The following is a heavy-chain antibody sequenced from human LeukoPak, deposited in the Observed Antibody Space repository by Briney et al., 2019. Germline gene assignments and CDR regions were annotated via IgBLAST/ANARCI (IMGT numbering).Heavy chain of an antibody. J-gene: IGHJ4*02. Sequence: GGSLRLSCAASGFIFSSCWMHWVRPTPEKGLVWVARINIDGSSTSYADSVKGRFTISRDNAKNTLYLQMSSLRVEDTAVYYCARVSSLTGTIFDSWGQGTLVTVSS. CDR3: ARVSSLTGTIFDS. CDR2: INIDGSST. CDR1: GFIFSSCW. D-gene: IGHD1-7*01. V-gene: IGHV3-74*01.